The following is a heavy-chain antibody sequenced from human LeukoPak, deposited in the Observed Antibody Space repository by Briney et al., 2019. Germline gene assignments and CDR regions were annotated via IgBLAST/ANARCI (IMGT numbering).Heavy chain of an antibody. Sequence: GGSLRLSCAASGFTFSSYWMHWVRQAPGKGLVWVSRISNDGSSTNYADSVKGRFTISRDNSKNTLNLQMNSLRAEDTAVYYCVKDRTGTYTLDYWGQGTLVTVSS. V-gene: IGHV3-74*01. CDR3: VKDRTGTYTLDY. CDR2: ISNDGSST. J-gene: IGHJ4*02. CDR1: GFTFSSYW. D-gene: IGHD3-10*01.